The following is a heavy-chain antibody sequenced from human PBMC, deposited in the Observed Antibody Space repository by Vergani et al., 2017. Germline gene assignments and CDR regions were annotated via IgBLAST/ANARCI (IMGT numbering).Heavy chain of an antibody. Sequence: VQLVESGGGVVQPGRSLRLSCAASGFTFSSYGMHWIRQAPGKGLEWVSYISSSGSTIYYADSVKGRFTISRDNARNSLFLQMNSLRAEDTAVYYCARLAEFDFWSSYSPYYYYMDVWGKGTTVTVSS. CDR2: ISSSGSTI. J-gene: IGHJ6*03. D-gene: IGHD3-3*01. CDR3: ARLAEFDFWSSYSPYYYYMDV. CDR1: GFTFSSYG. V-gene: IGHV3-48*04.